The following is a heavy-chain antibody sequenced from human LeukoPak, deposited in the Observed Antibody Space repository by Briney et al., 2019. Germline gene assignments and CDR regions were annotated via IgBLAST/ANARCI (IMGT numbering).Heavy chain of an antibody. CDR3: VTVRGGCSRTSCYFEN. CDR2: IDQGGST. J-gene: IGHJ4*02. Sequence: SGTLSLTCAVSSVSISSNYWWTWVRQPPGKGLEWIGEIDQGGSTNYNPSLKSRVTISLDQSKNQFSLKVISLTAADTAVYYYVTVRGGCSRTSCYFENWGPGTLVTVSS. D-gene: IGHD2-2*01. V-gene: IGHV4-4*02. CDR1: SVSISSNYW.